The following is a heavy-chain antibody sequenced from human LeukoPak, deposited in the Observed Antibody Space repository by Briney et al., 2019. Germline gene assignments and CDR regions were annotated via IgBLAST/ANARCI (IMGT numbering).Heavy chain of an antibody. CDR2: ISGGGVST. CDR3: ARDRGGDYYFDY. Sequence: QSGGSLRPSCAASGFTYSSYDMSWVRQAPGKGLEWVSGISGGGVSTYYADSVKGRFTISRDNSKNTLYLQMNSLRAEDTAVYYCARDRGGDYYFDYWGQGTLVTVSS. J-gene: IGHJ4*02. CDR1: GFTYSSYD. V-gene: IGHV3-23*01. D-gene: IGHD2-21*02.